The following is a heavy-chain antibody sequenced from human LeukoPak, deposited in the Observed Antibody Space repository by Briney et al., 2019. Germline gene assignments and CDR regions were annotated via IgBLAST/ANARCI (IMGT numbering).Heavy chain of an antibody. CDR3: ARDPNNWNPNWFDP. CDR1: GVTFSSYA. V-gene: IGHV1-69*04. Sequence: GSSVKVSCTASGVTFSSYAISWVRQAPGQGLEWMGRIIPIFGIANYAQKFHGRVTITADKSTSTAYMELSSLRSEDTAVYYCARDPNNWNPNWFDPWGQGTLVTVSS. J-gene: IGHJ5*02. CDR2: IIPIFGIA. D-gene: IGHD1-20*01.